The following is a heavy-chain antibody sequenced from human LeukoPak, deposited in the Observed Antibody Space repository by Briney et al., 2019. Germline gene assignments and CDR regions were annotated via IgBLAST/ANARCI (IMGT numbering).Heavy chain of an antibody. CDR2: IYYSGST. CDR1: GGSISSYY. CDR3: ARGGYGNHNWFDP. J-gene: IGHJ5*02. D-gene: IGHD1-14*01. Sequence: SETLSLTCTVSGGSISSYYWSWIRQPPGKGLVWIGYIYYSGSTNYNPSLKSRVTISVDTSKNQFSLKLSSVTAADTAVYYCARGGYGNHNWFDPWGQGTLVTVSS. V-gene: IGHV4-59*01.